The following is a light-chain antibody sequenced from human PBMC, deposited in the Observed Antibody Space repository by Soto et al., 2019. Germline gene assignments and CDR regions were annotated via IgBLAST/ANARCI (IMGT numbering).Light chain of an antibody. J-gene: IGKJ2*03. CDR3: MQPLETPRS. Sequence: DMVMTQSPLSLPVTPGEPASISCRSSQSLLHLNGYNYLDWYLQRPGQSTQLLICLGSNRASGVPDRFSGSGIGTDFTLEISRVEAEDVGVYYCMQPLETPRSFGQGTKLESK. V-gene: IGKV2-28*01. CDR1: QSLLHLNGYNY. CDR2: LGS.